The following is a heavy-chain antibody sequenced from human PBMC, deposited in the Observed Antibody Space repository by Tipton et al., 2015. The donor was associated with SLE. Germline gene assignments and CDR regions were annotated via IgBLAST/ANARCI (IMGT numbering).Heavy chain of an antibody. CDR1: GGSISGYY. CDR2: ISYSGST. CDR3: VRLRSKVLIDY. D-gene: IGHD2-8*01. J-gene: IGHJ4*02. Sequence: TLSLTCTVSGGSISGYYWTWIRQTPGKGLEWIGYISYSGSTDYNPFLKSRVTISVDTSKNQFSLEVRSVTAADTAVYYCVRLRSKVLIDYWGQGTLVTVSS. V-gene: IGHV4-59*12.